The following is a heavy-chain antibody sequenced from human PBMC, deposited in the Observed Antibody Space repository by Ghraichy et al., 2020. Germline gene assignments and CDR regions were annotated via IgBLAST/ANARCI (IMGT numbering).Heavy chain of an antibody. D-gene: IGHD5-24*01. V-gene: IGHV3-48*02. CDR1: GFTFSSYS. CDR2: ISSSSSTI. CDR3: AGFRDGYNWENYGMDV. Sequence: GESLNISCAASGFTFSSYSMNWVRQAPGTGLEWVSYISSSSSTIYYADSVKGRFTISRDNAKNSLYLQMNSLRDEDTAVYYCAGFRDGYNWENYGMDVWGQGTTVTVSS. J-gene: IGHJ6*02.